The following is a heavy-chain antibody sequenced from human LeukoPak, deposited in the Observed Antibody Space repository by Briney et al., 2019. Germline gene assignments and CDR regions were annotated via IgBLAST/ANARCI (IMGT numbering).Heavy chain of an antibody. J-gene: IGHJ4*02. CDR3: ARTLYIAAAPGGFDY. D-gene: IGHD6-13*01. CDR2: INPKNAGT. CDR1: GYTFTVHY. V-gene: IGHV1-2*02. Sequence: ASVTVSCTASGYTFTVHYIHWVRQAPGQGLEWMGWINPKNAGTNYAQKFQGRVTMTRDTSTGTAYMELSRLRSDDTAVYYCARTLYIAAAPGGFDYWGQGTLVAVSS.